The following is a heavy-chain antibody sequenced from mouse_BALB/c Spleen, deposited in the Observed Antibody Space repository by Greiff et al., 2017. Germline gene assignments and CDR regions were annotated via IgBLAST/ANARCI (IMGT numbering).Heavy chain of an antibody. D-gene: IGHD5-1*01. CDR2: ISYSGST. J-gene: IGHJ2*01. CDR3: ARGEEYDYFDY. Sequence: VQLKESGPGLVKPSQSLSLTCTVTGYSITSDYAWNWIRQFPGNQLEWMGYISYSGSTSYNPSLKSRISITRDTSKNQFFLQLNSVTTEDTATYYCARGEEYDYFDYWGQGTTLTVSS. CDR1: GYSITSDYA. V-gene: IGHV3-2*02.